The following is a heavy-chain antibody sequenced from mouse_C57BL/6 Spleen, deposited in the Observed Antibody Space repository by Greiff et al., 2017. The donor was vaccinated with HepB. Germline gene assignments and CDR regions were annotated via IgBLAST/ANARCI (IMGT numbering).Heavy chain of an antibody. J-gene: IGHJ1*03. CDR2: ITHSGET. D-gene: IGHD2-1*01. Sequence: VQLQQSGPGLVKPSQSLFLTCSITGFPITSGYNWIWIRQSPGKPLEWMGYITHSGETFYNPSLQSPISITRETSKNQFFLQLNSVTTEDTAMYYCAGDRGGNHWYFDVWGTGTTVTVSS. V-gene: IGHV12-3*01. CDR3: AGDRGGNHWYFDV. CDR1: GFPITSGYN.